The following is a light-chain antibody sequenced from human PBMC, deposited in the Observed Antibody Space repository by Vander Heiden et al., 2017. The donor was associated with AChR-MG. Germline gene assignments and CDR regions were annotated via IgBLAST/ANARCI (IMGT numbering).Light chain of an antibody. CDR1: KIGGLS. CDR2: DDS. J-gene: IGLJ3*02. CDR3: QLWDTSRDHNWV. Sequence: SYVLTQPPSVSVAPGQTAKITCGGNKIGGLSVRWYQQKPGQAPELVVYDDSDRPSGIPERFSGSNSGNTATLTISRVEAGDEAAYYCQLWDTSRDHNWVFGGGTKLTVL. V-gene: IGLV3-21*02.